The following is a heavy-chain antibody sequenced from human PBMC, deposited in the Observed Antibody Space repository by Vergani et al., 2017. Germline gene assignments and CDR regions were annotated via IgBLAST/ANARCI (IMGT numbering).Heavy chain of an antibody. CDR1: GYSFSSYD. CDR2: MNPNSGTT. D-gene: IGHD4-11*01. CDR3: ARDHSYSNYDRYWFDP. J-gene: IGHJ5*02. V-gene: IGHV1-8*01. Sequence: QVQLVQSGAEVKKPGASVKVSCRASGYSFSSYDISWVRQATGQGLEWMGWMNPNSGTTGYAQKFQGRVTMTRNTSINTAYMELSRLSFEDAAVYYCARDHSYSNYDRYWFDPWGQGTLVTVSS.